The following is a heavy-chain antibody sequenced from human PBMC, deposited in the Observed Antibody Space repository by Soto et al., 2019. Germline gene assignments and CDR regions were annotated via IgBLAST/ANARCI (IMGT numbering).Heavy chain of an antibody. Sequence: PSETLSLTCAVSGGSISSGGYSWSWIRQPPGKGLEWIGYIYHSGSTYYNPSLKSRVTISVDKSKNQFSLKLSSVTAADTAVYYCARLRDYYEMYYFDDSGQGTRVTVAS. CDR2: IYHSGST. J-gene: IGHJ4*02. V-gene: IGHV4-30-2*01. CDR3: ARLRDYYEMYYFDD. CDR1: GGSISSGGYS. D-gene: IGHD3-22*01.